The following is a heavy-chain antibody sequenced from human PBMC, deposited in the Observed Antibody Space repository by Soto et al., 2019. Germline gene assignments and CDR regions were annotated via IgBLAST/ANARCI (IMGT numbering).Heavy chain of an antibody. CDR2: IIPIFGTA. CDR3: ARVKVGATRYYFDY. V-gene: IGHV1-69*13. D-gene: IGHD1-26*01. J-gene: IGHJ4*02. Sequence: ASVKVSCKASGGTFSSYAISWVRQAPGQGLEWMGGIIPIFGTANYAQKFQGRVTITAGESTSTAYMELSSLRSEDTAVYYCARVKVGATRYYFDYWGQGTLVTVSS. CDR1: GGTFSSYA.